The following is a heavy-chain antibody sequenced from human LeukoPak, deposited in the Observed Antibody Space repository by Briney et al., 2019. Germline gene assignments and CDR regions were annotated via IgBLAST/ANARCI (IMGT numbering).Heavy chain of an antibody. CDR3: AKLGYDFWSGYGNYYYYGTDV. Sequence: PGGSLRLSCAASGFTFSSYGMHWVRQAPGKGLEWVAVISYDGSNKYYADSVKGRFTISRDNSKNTLYLQMNSLRAEDTAVYYCAKLGYDFWSGYGNYYYYGTDVWGQGTTVTVSS. D-gene: IGHD3-3*01. CDR1: GFTFSSYG. J-gene: IGHJ6*02. V-gene: IGHV3-30*18. CDR2: ISYDGSNK.